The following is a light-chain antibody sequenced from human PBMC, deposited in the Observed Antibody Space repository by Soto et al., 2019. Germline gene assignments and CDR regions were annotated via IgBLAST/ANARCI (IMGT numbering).Light chain of an antibody. CDR3: SLYTSENTYV. V-gene: IGLV2-14*01. Sequence: QSALTQPASVSGSPGQSITISCTGTNSDVGGYNYVSWYQQHPGKAPKLIIYEVSNRPSGVSNRFSGSKSGNTASLTISGLQAADEADYYCSLYTSENTYVFGTGTKLTVL. CDR1: NSDVGGYNY. J-gene: IGLJ1*01. CDR2: EVS.